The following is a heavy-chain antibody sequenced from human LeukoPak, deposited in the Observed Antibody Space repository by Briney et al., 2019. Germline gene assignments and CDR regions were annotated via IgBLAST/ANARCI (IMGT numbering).Heavy chain of an antibody. CDR2: ISWNSGSI. CDR1: GFTFDDYA. CDR3: AIFPVSGYPPV. V-gene: IGHV3-9*01. Sequence: GGSLRLSCAASGFTFDDYAMHWVRQAPGKGLEWVSGISWNSGSIGYADSVKDRFTISRDNAKNTLYLQMNSLRAEDTAVYYCAIFPVSGYPPVWGQGTLVTVSS. J-gene: IGHJ4*02. D-gene: IGHD3-22*01.